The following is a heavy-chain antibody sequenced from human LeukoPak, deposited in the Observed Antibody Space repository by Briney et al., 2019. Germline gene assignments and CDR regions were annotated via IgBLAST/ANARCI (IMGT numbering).Heavy chain of an antibody. J-gene: IGHJ4*02. D-gene: IGHD3-10*01. Sequence: AASVKVSCKASGYTFTDYYIHWVRQAPGQGLEWMGWINPNSGDTNYAQKFQGRVTMTRDTSINTAYMELSRLRSDDTAVYYCARDIGSGSYYWGQGTLVTVSS. V-gene: IGHV1-2*02. CDR2: INPNSGDT. CDR1: GYTFTDYY. CDR3: ARDIGSGSYY.